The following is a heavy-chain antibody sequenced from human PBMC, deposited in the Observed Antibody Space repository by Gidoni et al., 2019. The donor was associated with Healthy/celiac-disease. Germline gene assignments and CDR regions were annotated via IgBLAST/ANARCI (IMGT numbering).Heavy chain of an antibody. CDR3: ARGGYYGDYVNYFDY. CDR1: CGSISSYY. CDR2: IYYSGST. J-gene: IGHJ4*02. D-gene: IGHD4-17*01. Sequence: QVQLQESGTGLVKPSETLSLTCTVSCGSISSYYWSWIRQPPGKGLEWIGYIYYSGSTNYNPSLKSRVTISVDTSKNQFSLKLSSVTAADTAVDYCARGGYYGDYVNYFDYWGQGTLVTVSS. V-gene: IGHV4-59*01.